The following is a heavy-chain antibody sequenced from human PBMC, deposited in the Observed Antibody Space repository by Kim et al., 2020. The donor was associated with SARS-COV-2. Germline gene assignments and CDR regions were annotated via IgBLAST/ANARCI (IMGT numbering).Heavy chain of an antibody. D-gene: IGHD3-3*01. CDR2: INPNSGGT. J-gene: IGHJ6*02. Sequence: ASVKVSCKASGYTFTGYYMHWVRQAPGQGLEWMGWINPNSGGTNYAQKFQGRVTMTRDTSISTAYMELSRLRSDDTAVYYCARDGSVTIFGVVTYYGMDVWGQGTTVTVSS. CDR3: ARDGSVTIFGVVTYYGMDV. V-gene: IGHV1-2*02. CDR1: GYTFTGYY.